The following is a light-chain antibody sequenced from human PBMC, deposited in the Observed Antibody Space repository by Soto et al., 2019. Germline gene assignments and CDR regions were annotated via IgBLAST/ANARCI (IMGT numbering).Light chain of an antibody. CDR2: KAT. J-gene: IGKJ2*01. CDR1: QSITTW. V-gene: IGKV1-5*03. Sequence: DIQMTQSPSTLSASVGDRVTITCRASQSITTWLAWYQQKPGKAPKLLIYKATNLQSGVPSRFSGRGSGKEFRLPISRLQPDEFSTYYCQRYNDYQYIFGQGTKLEIK. CDR3: QRYNDYQYI.